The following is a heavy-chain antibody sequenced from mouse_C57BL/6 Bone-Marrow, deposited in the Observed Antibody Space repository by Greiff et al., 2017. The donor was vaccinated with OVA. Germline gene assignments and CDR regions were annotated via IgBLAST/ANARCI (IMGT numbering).Heavy chain of an antibody. J-gene: IGHJ3*01. D-gene: IGHD2-4*01. V-gene: IGHV1-69*01. CDR3: TVGLYYDYEGCAY. CDR1: GYTFTSYW. Sequence: QVQLKQPGAELVMPGASVKLSCKASGYTFTSYWMHWVKQRPGQGLEWIGEIDPSDSYTNYNQKFKGKSTLTVDKSSSTAYMQLSSLTSEDSAVYYCTVGLYYDYEGCAYWGQGTLVTVSA. CDR2: IDPSDSYT.